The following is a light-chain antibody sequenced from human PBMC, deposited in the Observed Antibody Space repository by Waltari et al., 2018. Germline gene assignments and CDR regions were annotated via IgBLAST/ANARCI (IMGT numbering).Light chain of an antibody. Sequence: DIQMTQSPSTLSASVGDRVTITCRASQGLGSWLAWFQQKPGQAPDLLIYKASNLESGVPSRFSGSGYGREFTLTITSLQAENSATYYCQQYNSYQWTFGQGTKLEIK. CDR3: QQYNSYQWT. J-gene: IGKJ2*02. V-gene: IGKV1-5*03. CDR1: QGLGSW. CDR2: KAS.